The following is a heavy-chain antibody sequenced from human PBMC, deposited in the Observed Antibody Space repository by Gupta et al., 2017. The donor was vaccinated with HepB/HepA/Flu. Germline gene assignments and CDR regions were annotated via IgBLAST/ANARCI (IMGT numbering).Heavy chain of an antibody. CDR3: ARGRWLRRYYFYYMDV. J-gene: IGHJ6*03. D-gene: IGHD5-12*01. V-gene: IGHV4-34*01. CDR2: INHGGST. CDR1: GGSFSGYY. Sequence: QVQLQQWGAGLLKPSETLYLTCAVYGGSFSGYYWSWLGQPPGKGLEWIGEINHGGSTNYNPSLKSRVTISVDTSKNQFSLKLSSVTAADTAVYYCARGRWLRRYYFYYMDVWGKGTTVTVSS.